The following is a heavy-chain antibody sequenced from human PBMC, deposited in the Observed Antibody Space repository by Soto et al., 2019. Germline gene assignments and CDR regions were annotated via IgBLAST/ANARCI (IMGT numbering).Heavy chain of an antibody. CDR1: GFTFSTYA. Sequence: GGSLRLSCAASGFTFSTYAMTWVRQAPGRGLEWVSTILHDETPFYTDSVKGRFTISRDNARNSLYRQMDSLRGEDTAIYYCARGTVLGNFDYWGQGTPVTVSS. D-gene: IGHD1-1*01. CDR2: ILHDETP. V-gene: IGHV3-23*01. J-gene: IGHJ4*02. CDR3: ARGTVLGNFDY.